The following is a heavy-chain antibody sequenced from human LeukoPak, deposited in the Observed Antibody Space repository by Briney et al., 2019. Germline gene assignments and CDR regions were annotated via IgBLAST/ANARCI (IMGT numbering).Heavy chain of an antibody. CDR2: IWYDGSNK. J-gene: IGHJ4*02. CDR1: GFTFSSYG. V-gene: IGHV3-33*01. D-gene: IGHD2-2*01. Sequence: GGSLRLSCAASGFTFSSYGMHWVRQAPGKGLEWVAVIWYDGSNKYYADSVKGRFTISRDNSKNTLYLQINSLRAEDTAVYYCARVGFLGSTSLDYWGQGTLVTVSS. CDR3: ARVGFLGSTSLDY.